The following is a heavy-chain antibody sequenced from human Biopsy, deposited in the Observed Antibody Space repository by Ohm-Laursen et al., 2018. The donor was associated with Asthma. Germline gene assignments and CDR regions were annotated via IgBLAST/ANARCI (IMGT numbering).Heavy chain of an antibody. V-gene: IGHV1-3*04. CDR1: GYNFISFA. D-gene: IGHD3-9*01. CDR3: ARTYYDFLTGQVKDVFGV. J-gene: IGHJ3*01. Sequence: VVSVKVSCKASGYNFISFAIHWVRQAPGQRLEWMGWVNTGNGDTKYSQKFQGRVTITRDTSASTAYMELRSLRSEDTATYYCARTYYDFLTGQVKDVFGVWGQGTMVTVSS. CDR2: VNTGNGDT.